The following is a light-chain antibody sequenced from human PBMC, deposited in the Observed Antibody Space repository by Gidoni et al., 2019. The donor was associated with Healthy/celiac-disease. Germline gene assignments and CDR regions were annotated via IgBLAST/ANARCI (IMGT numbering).Light chain of an antibody. CDR3: QQYGSSPMCS. CDR2: GAY. J-gene: IGKJ2*04. CDR1: QSVSSSY. V-gene: IGKV3-20*01. Sequence: EIVLTQSPGTLSLSPGERATLSCRASQSVSSSYLAWYQQKPGQAHRLLIYGAYSRATGIPDRFSGSGSGTDFTLTISRLEPEDFAVYYCQQYGSSPMCSFGQGTKLEIK.